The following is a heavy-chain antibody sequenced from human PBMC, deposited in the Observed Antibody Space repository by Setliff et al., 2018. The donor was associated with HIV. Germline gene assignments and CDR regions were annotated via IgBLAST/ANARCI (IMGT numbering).Heavy chain of an antibody. J-gene: IGHJ3*01. CDR3: ARDPSQYLDFLFDPQPFNV. Sequence: PSETLSLTCAVYGGSLSGHFWSWIRQPPGKGLEWIGEINHSGSTNYNPSLKRRVTISVDTSKNQFSLHLTFMTAADTAIYYCARDPSQYLDFLFDPQPFNVWGHGTMVTVSS. CDR1: GGSLSGHF. CDR2: INHSGST. D-gene: IGHD3-9*01. V-gene: IGHV4-34*01.